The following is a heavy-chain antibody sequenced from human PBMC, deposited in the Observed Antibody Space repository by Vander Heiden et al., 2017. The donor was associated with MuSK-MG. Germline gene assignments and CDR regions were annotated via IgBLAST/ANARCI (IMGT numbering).Heavy chain of an antibody. CDR2: ISYDGSDK. CDR1: GFTFRSYA. D-gene: IGHD2-21*01. CDR3: TSIPFDY. Sequence: QVQLVESGGGVVQPGRSLRLSGAASGFTFRSYAMHWVRQAPGRGLEWVAFISYDGSDKYYGDSVQGRFTISRDNSKNTLYLQMNSLRPEDTAVYYCTSIPFDYWGQGTLVSVSS. V-gene: IGHV3-30-3*01. J-gene: IGHJ4*02.